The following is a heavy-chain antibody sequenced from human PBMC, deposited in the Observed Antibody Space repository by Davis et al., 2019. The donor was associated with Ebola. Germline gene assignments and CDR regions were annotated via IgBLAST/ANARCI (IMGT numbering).Heavy chain of an antibody. CDR1: GFTFSNYN. Sequence: GGSLRLSCAVSGFTFSNYNMNWVRQPPGKGLEWVSHISDDSSSTYYADSVKGRFTISRDNAKTSLYLQMNSLRAEDTALYYCAKGLNYDFYDSFDYWGQGTLVTVSS. D-gene: IGHD3-3*01. V-gene: IGHV3-48*04. J-gene: IGHJ4*02. CDR3: AKGLNYDFYDSFDY. CDR2: ISDDSSST.